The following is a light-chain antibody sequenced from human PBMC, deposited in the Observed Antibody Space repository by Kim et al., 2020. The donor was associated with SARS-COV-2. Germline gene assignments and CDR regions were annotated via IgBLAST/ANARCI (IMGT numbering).Light chain of an antibody. V-gene: IGKV3-11*01. CDR1: QSVSIS. Sequence: EIVLTQSPATLSLSPGESATLSCRASQSVSISLAWYQRKLGQAPRLLIYAAAKWATGIPARFSGSGSGTDFTLTISSLEPEDFAVYSCQQGSSWPDTFGQGTRPEIK. CDR2: AAA. J-gene: IGKJ5*01. CDR3: QQGSSWPDT.